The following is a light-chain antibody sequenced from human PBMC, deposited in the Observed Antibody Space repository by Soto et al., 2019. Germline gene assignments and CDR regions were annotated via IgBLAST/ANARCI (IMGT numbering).Light chain of an antibody. V-gene: IGKV1-39*01. Sequence: DIQMTQSPSSLSASIGDRVTITCRASQSIANYLNWYQQKPGKAPKLLIYATSSLQTGVPSRFSGSGSGTDFTLTISSLQPEDVATYYCQQSYRTPLSITFGQGTRLEIK. CDR1: QSIANY. J-gene: IGKJ5*01. CDR3: QQSYRTPLSIT. CDR2: ATS.